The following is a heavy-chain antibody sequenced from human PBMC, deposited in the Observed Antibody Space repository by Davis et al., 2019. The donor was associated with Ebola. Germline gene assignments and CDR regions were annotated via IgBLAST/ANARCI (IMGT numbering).Heavy chain of an antibody. D-gene: IGHD6-13*01. Sequence: GESLKISCAVSGFPITNYWTHWVRQAPGKGLEWVSSISSSSSYIYYADSVKGRFTISRDNAKNSLYLQMNSLRAEDTAVYYCARGIAAAGTGWFDPWGQGTLVTVSS. CDR1: GFPITNYW. CDR2: ISSSSSYI. J-gene: IGHJ5*02. CDR3: ARGIAAAGTGWFDP. V-gene: IGHV3-21*01.